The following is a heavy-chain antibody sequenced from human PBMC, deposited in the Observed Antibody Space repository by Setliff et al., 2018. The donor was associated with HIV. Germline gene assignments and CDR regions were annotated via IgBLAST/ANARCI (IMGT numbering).Heavy chain of an antibody. CDR2: IYHGGST. J-gene: IGHJ1*01. V-gene: IGHV4-59*08. CDR1: SGSISTYY. CDR3: ASELAYGGADCSRRGFLH. D-gene: IGHD2-21*02. Sequence: PSETLSLTCTVSSGSISTYYWSWIRQPPGKGLDWIGYIYHGGSTNYNPSLKSRVTISVDTSKIQLSLKLSSMTAADTAVYYCASELAYGGADCSRRGFLHWGQGTLVTVSS.